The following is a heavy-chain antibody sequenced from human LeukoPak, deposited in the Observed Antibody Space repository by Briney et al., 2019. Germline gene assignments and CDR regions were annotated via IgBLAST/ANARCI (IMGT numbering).Heavy chain of an antibody. Sequence: SETLSLTCTVSGGSISSGGYYWSWIRQHPGKGLEWIGYIYYSGNTYYNPSLKSRVTLSVDTSKNQFSLKLSSVTAADTAVYYCARGSYSYGLDYWGQGTLVTVSS. CDR1: GGSISSGGYY. CDR2: IYYSGNT. CDR3: ARGSYSYGLDY. V-gene: IGHV4-31*03. J-gene: IGHJ4*02. D-gene: IGHD5-18*01.